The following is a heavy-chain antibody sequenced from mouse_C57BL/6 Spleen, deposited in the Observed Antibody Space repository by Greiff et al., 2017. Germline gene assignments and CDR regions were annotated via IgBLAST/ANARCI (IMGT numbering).Heavy chain of an antibody. J-gene: IGHJ2*01. V-gene: IGHV1-80*01. D-gene: IGHD1-1*02. Sequence: VQLQQSGAELVKPGASVKISCKASGYAFSSYWMNWVKQRPGKGLEWIGQIYPGDGDTNYNGKFKGKATLTADKSSSTAYMQLSSLTSEDSAVYFCARSSGTGWYYFDDWGQGTTLTVSS. CDR2: IYPGDGDT. CDR3: ARSSGTGWYYFDD. CDR1: GYAFSSYW.